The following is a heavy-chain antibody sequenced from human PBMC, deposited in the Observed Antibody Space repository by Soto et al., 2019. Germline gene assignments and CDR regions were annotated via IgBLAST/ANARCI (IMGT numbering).Heavy chain of an antibody. J-gene: IGHJ6*02. CDR3: ASIATYYYYGMDV. Sequence: HGESLKISCKGSGYSFTSYWISWVRQMPGKGLEWMGRIDPSDSYTNYSPSFQGHVTISADKSISTAYLQWSSLKASDTAMYYCASIATYYYYGMDVWGQGTTVTVSS. V-gene: IGHV5-10-1*01. D-gene: IGHD6-13*01. CDR2: IDPSDSYT. CDR1: GYSFTSYW.